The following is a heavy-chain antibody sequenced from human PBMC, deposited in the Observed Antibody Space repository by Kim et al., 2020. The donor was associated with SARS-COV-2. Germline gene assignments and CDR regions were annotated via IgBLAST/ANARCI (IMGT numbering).Heavy chain of an antibody. Sequence: AKGPKGRFVSTMDTSVSTAYLQLSSLRAEDTAVYYCARVYSSSWSVLFDYWGQGTLVTVSS. D-gene: IGHD6-13*01. CDR3: ARVYSSSWSVLFDY. J-gene: IGHJ4*02. V-gene: IGHV7-4-1*02.